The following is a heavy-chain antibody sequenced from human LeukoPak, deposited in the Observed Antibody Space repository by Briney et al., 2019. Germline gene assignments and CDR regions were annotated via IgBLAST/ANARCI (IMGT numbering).Heavy chain of an antibody. CDR3: ATDRHLVLEFDP. CDR1: GYTLTELS. J-gene: IGHJ5*02. V-gene: IGHV1-24*01. Sequence: ASAKVSCKVSGYTLTELSMHWVRQAPGKGLEWMGGFDPEDGETIYAQKFQGRVTMTEDTSTDTAYMELSSLRSEDTAVYYCATDRHLVLEFDPWGQGTLVTVSS. CDR2: FDPEDGET.